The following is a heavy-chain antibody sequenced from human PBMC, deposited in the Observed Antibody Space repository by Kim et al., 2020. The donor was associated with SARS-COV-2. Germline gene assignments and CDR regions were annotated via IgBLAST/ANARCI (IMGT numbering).Heavy chain of an antibody. CDR2: IYFSGNT. V-gene: IGHV4-59*01. D-gene: IGHD3-10*01. J-gene: IGHJ3*01. CDR3: ARGHGDSGTFVAFDV. CDR1: GDSISTYY. Sequence: SETLSLTCAVSGDSISTYYWSWIRQPPGKGLEWIGYIYFSGNTYHNPSLKSRVTLSVDTSNNQFSLKLSSVTAADTAVYYCARGHGDSGTFVAFDVWGQGRIVTVSS.